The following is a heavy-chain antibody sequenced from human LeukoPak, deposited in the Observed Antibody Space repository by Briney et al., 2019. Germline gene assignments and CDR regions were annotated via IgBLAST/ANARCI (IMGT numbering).Heavy chain of an antibody. Sequence: PSQTLSLTCAVSAVSSTSDTYYWSWIRQPPGKGLEWIGYILHSGSTYHNPSLKSRVTISVDTSKNQCSLKLSSVTAADTAVYYCARQLPPMVWGQGTLVTVSS. CDR2: ILHSGST. V-gene: IGHV4-30-2*01. D-gene: IGHD5-24*01. J-gene: IGHJ4*02. CDR1: AVSSTSDTYY. CDR3: ARQLPPMV.